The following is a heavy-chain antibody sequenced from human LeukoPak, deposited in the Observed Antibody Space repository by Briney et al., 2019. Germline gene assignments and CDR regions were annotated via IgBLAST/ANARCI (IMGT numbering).Heavy chain of an antibody. CDR3: AKGPAYSSGWYRSDY. CDR2: ISGSGGST. D-gene: IGHD6-19*01. J-gene: IGHJ4*02. V-gene: IGHV3-23*01. Sequence: GGSLRLSCAASAFTFSSYAMSWVRQAPGKGLEWVSAISGSGGSTHYADSVKGRFTISRDNSKNTLYLQMNSLRAEDTAVYYCAKGPAYSSGWYRSDYWGQGTLVTVSS. CDR1: AFTFSSYA.